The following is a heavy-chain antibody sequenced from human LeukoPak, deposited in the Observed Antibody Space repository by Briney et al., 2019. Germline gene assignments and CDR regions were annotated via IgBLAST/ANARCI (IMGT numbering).Heavy chain of an antibody. J-gene: IGHJ6*02. D-gene: IGHD3-22*01. Sequence: PGRSLRLSCAASGFTFSSYGMHWVRQAPGKGLEWVAVIWYDGSNKYYADSVKGRFTISRDNSKNTLYLQMNSLRAEDTAVYYCARDYDSSGYYSYYYGMDVWGQGTTVTVSS. V-gene: IGHV3-33*01. CDR3: ARDYDSSGYYSYYYGMDV. CDR1: GFTFSSYG. CDR2: IWYDGSNK.